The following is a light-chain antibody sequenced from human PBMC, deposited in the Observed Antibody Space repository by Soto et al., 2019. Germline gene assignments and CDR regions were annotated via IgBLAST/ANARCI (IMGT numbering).Light chain of an antibody. CDR3: QQRSNWPIT. J-gene: IGKJ5*01. V-gene: IGKV3-11*01. CDR2: DAS. CDR1: QSVGKY. Sequence: EIVLTQSPATLSLSPGERATLSCRASQSVGKYLAWYQQKPGLAPRLLIYDASNRATGIPARFSGSGSGTDFTLTISSLEPEDFAVYYCQQRSNWPITFGQGTRLEIK.